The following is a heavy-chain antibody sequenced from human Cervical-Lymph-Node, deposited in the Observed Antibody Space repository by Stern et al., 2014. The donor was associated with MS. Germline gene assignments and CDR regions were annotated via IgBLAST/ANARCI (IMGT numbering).Heavy chain of an antibody. D-gene: IGHD5-24*01. CDR2: IYWDDDK. CDR1: GFSLSTSGVG. J-gene: IGHJ3*02. Sequence: QITLKESGPTLVKPTQTLTLTCTFSGFSLSTSGVGVGWIRQPPGKALECLALIYWDDDKRYSPSLKSRLTITKDPSKNQVVLTMTNMDPVDTATYYCAHRLEDGYSFPSAFDIWGQGTMVTVSS. V-gene: IGHV2-5*02. CDR3: AHRLEDGYSFPSAFDI.